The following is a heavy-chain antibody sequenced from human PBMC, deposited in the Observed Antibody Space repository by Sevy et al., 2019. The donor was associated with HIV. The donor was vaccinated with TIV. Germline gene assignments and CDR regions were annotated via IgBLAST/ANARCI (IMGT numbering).Heavy chain of an antibody. V-gene: IGHV3-53*01. J-gene: IGHJ3*02. CDR2: IYSGGST. CDR1: GFTVSSNY. CDR3: ARGKDDVVAAAGTKGGHDAFDI. Sequence: GGSLRLSCAASGFTVSSNYMSWVRQAPGKGLEWVSVIYSGGSTYYADSVKGRFTLSSDNSKNTLYLQMNSLRAEDKAVYDCARGKDDVVAAAGTKGGHDAFDIWGQGTMVTVSS. D-gene: IGHD6-13*01.